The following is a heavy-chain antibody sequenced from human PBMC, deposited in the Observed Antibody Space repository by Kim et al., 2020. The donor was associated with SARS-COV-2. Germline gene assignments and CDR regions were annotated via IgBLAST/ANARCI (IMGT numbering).Heavy chain of an antibody. Sequence: SETLSLTCAVYGGSFSGYYWSWIRQPPGKGLEWIGEINHSGSSNYNASLESRITLSVDTSKNQFSLRLNSVSAADTAVYYCASGSGWCLDHYYAMDVWVQGTTVIVSS. V-gene: IGHV4-34*01. J-gene: IGHJ6*02. CDR3: ASGSGWCLDHYYAMDV. D-gene: IGHD6-19*01. CDR1: GGSFSGYY. CDR2: INHSGSS.